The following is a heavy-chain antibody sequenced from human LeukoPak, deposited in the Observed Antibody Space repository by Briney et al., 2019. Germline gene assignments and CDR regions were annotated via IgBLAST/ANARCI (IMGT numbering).Heavy chain of an antibody. CDR1: GGTFSSYA. D-gene: IGHD6-6*01. Sequence: SVKVSCKASGGTFSSYAISWVRQAPGQGLEWMGGIIPIFGTANYAQKFQGRVTITADESTSTAYMELSSLRSDDTAVYYCVERDSSSGHYYYGMDVWGQGTTVTVSS. CDR3: VERDSSSGHYYYGMDV. V-gene: IGHV1-69*13. J-gene: IGHJ6*02. CDR2: IIPIFGTA.